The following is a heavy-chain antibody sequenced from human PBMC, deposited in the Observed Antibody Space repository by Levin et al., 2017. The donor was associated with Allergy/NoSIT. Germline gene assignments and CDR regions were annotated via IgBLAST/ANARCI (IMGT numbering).Heavy chain of an antibody. V-gene: IGHV3-23*01. J-gene: IGHJ4*02. Sequence: HAGGSLRLSCAASGVTFTNYDMNWVRQIPGKGLEWVATISVSGANKYYADSVKGRFTISKDDSKNTLYLQMNSLRADDTALFYCAMTPSGTYYGRFDYWGQGTLVTVSS. D-gene: IGHD3-10*01. CDR2: ISVSGANK. CDR1: GVTFTNYD. CDR3: AMTPSGTYYGRFDY.